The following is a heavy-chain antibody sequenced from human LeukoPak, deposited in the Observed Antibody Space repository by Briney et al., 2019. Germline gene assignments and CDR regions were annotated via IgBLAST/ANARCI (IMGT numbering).Heavy chain of an antibody. Sequence: PSETLSLTCSVSGGSISSYYWSWIRQPAGKGLEWIGRIYTSGSTNYNPSLKSRVTMSVDTSKNQFSLKLSSVTAADTAVYYCARVYYSSGYKPSGYYGMDVWGQGTTVTVSS. CDR1: GGSISSYY. CDR3: ARVYYSSGYKPSGYYGMDV. J-gene: IGHJ6*02. V-gene: IGHV4-4*07. D-gene: IGHD3-22*01. CDR2: IYTSGST.